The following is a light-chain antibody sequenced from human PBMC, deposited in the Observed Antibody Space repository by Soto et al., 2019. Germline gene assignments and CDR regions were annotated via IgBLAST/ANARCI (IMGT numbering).Light chain of an antibody. V-gene: IGLV2-14*02. Sequence: QSALTQPASVSGSPGQSITISCTGTSSDVGSYNLVSWYQQHPGKAPKLMIYEGSKRPSGVSNRFSGSKSGNTASLTISGLQAEDDADYYCTSYTTSDTLVFGGGTKLTVL. CDR2: EGS. CDR1: SSDVGSYNL. CDR3: TSYTTSDTLV. J-gene: IGLJ3*02.